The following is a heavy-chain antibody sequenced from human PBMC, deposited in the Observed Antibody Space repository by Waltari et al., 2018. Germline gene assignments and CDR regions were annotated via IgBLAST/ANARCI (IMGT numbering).Heavy chain of an antibody. CDR2: IKTQRDGGGAT. CDR3: TTDQGDSYTFYSFDY. Sequence: EVQLVESGGGLVNPGGSLRLSCAASGFTFSNTWWEGVRQAPGKGLEWIARIKTQRDGGGATYYAAPVTGRFTVSRDDSKNMLYLQMSSLKTEDTAMYYCTTDQGDSYTFYSFDYWGQGTLDTVSS. CDR1: GFTFSNTW. J-gene: IGHJ4*02. D-gene: IGHD3-16*02. V-gene: IGHV3-15*01.